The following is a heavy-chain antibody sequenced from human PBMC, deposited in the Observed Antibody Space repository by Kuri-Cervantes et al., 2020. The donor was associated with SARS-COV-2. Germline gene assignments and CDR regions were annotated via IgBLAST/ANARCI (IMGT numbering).Heavy chain of an antibody. Sequence: SETLSLTCTVSGGSISSYYWSWIRQPPGKGLEWIGYIYYSGSTNYNPSLKSRVTISVDTSKNQFSLKLSSVTAADTAVYYCARELGYSSAWSQGDYFDNWGKGTLVTVSS. V-gene: IGHV4-59*01. CDR2: IYYSGST. CDR3: ARELGYSSAWSQGDYFDN. J-gene: IGHJ4*02. D-gene: IGHD6-19*01. CDR1: GGSISSYY.